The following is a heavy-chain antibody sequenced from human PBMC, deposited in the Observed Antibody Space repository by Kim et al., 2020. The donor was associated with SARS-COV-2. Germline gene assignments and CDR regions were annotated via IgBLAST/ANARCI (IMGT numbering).Heavy chain of an antibody. CDR3: AKGPGMESGGYYYVYFDY. V-gene: IGHV3-30*18. CDR1: GFTFSSYG. D-gene: IGHD3-22*01. CDR2: ISYDGSNK. J-gene: IGHJ4*02. Sequence: GGSLRLSCAASGFTFSSYGMHWVRQAPGKGLEWVAVISYDGSNKYYADSVKGRFTISRDNSKNTLYLQMNSLRAEDTAVYYCAKGPGMESGGYYYVYFDYWGQGTLVTVSS.